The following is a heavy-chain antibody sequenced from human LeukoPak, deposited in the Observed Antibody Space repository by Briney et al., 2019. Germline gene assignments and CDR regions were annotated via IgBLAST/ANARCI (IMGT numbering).Heavy chain of an antibody. CDR3: ARVSFFRWAATRPSYYYYCMDV. J-gene: IGHJ6*03. CDR2: IYHSGST. Sequence: PSETLSLTCAVSGASMSSFTWWSWVRQPPGKGLEWIGEIYHSGSTNYNPSLKSRVTISVDMSKNQFSLKLSSVTAADTAVYYCARVSFFRWAATRPSYYYYCMDVWGKGTTVTISS. V-gene: IGHV4-4*02. D-gene: IGHD2-15*01. CDR1: GASMSSFTW.